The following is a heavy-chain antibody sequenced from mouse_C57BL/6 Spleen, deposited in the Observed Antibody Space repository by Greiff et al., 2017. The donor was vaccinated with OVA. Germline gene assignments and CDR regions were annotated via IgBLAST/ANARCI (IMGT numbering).Heavy chain of an antibody. CDR1: GYTFTDYN. CDR2: INPNNGGT. Sequence: EVQLQQSGPELVKPGASVKIPCKASGYTFTDYNMDWVKQSHGKSLEWIGDINPNNGGTIYNQKFKGKATLTVDKSSSTAYMELRSLTSEDTAVYDCARGYYGSSYYFDYWGQGTTLTVSS. J-gene: IGHJ2*01. D-gene: IGHD1-1*01. V-gene: IGHV1-18*01. CDR3: ARGYYGSSYYFDY.